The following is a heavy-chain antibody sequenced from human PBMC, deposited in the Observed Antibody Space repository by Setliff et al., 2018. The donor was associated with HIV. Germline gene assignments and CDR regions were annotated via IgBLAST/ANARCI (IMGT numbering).Heavy chain of an antibody. Sequence: WASVKVSCKGSGGTFSSYAISWVRQAPGQGLEWMGGIIPIFGPTNYAQKFQGRLTITADESTSTAYMELRSLRSEDTAVYYCARPPPHSSSWYYFDYWGQGTLVTVSS. D-gene: IGHD6-13*01. CDR1: GGTFSSYA. CDR2: IIPIFGPT. J-gene: IGHJ4*02. CDR3: ARPPPHSSSWYYFDY. V-gene: IGHV1-69*13.